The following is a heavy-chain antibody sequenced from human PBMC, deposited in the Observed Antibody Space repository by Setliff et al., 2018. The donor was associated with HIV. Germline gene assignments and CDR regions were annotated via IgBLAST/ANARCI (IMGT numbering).Heavy chain of an antibody. CDR1: GFTFSDYY. V-gene: IGHV3-11*04. J-gene: IGHJ5*02. Sequence: GGSLRLSCAASGFTFSDYYMSWIRQAPGKGLEWISYISGSGHTIYYADSVKGRFTISRDNAKNLLFLHMNSLRVEDTGVYYCARGLERTNPLFGVISIYFDPWGQGTLVTVSS. CDR3: ARGLERTNPLFGVISIYFDP. CDR2: ISGSGHTI. D-gene: IGHD3-10*01.